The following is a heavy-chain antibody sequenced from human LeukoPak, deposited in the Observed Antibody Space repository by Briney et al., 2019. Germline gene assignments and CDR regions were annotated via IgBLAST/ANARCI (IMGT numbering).Heavy chain of an antibody. J-gene: IGHJ4*02. CDR1: GGSISITTDY. Sequence: SETLSLTCTVSGGSISITTDYWGWIRQPPGKGLEWVGNIYYSGSASYNPSLNSRVTMSVDMSKDQFSLNLNSVTAADTAVYYCARHKVRYCSSISCTASHLDSWGQGTLVTVSS. V-gene: IGHV4-39*01. CDR2: IYYSGSA. D-gene: IGHD2-2*01. CDR3: ARHKVRYCSSISCTASHLDS.